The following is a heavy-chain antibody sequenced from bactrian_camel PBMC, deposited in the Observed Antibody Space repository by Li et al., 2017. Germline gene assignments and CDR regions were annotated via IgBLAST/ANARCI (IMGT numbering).Heavy chain of an antibody. V-gene: IGHV3S54*01. CDR1: GDIVGGF. Sequence: VQLVESGGSSVQAGGSLRLSCSASGDIVGGFMGWFRQTPGKEREAVAVIHVGGGATYYADSVKGRFTVTQDNAKKTLYLQMNSLKPEDTAMYYCAADRLLGSWFWASPSAYRYWGQGTQVTVS. CDR3: AADRLLGSWFWASPSAYRY. D-gene: IGHD1*01. CDR2: IHVGGGAT. J-gene: IGHJ4*01.